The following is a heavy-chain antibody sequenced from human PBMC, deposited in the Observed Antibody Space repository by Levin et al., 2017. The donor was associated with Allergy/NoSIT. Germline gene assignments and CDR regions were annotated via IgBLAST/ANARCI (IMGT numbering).Heavy chain of an antibody. Sequence: GGSLRLSCAASGFTFSSYAMHWVRQAPGKGLEWVAVISYDGSNKYYADSVKGRFTISRDNSKNTLYLQMNSLRAEDTAVYYCASAPRGIVATIGYWGQGTLVTVSS. J-gene: IGHJ4*02. CDR3: ASAPRGIVATIGY. V-gene: IGHV3-30-3*01. D-gene: IGHD5-12*01. CDR1: GFTFSSYA. CDR2: ISYDGSNK.